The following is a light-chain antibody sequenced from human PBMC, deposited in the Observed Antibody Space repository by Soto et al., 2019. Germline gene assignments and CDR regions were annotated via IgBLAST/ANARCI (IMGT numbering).Light chain of an antibody. CDR2: DAS. J-gene: IGKJ3*01. V-gene: IGKV3-11*01. CDR1: QSVSSY. CDR3: QQRSNWPIT. Sequence: EIVLTQSPATLSLSPGERATLSCRASQSVSSYLAWYQQNPGQAPRLLIYDASNRATGIPARFSGSGSGTDFTLTISSREPEDFAVYYCQQRSNWPITFGPGTKVDIK.